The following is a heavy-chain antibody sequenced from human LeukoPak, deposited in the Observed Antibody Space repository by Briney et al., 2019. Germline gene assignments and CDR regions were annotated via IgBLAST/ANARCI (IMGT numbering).Heavy chain of an antibody. D-gene: IGHD3-10*01. J-gene: IGHJ4*02. V-gene: IGHV3-30*02. Sequence: PGGSLRLSCAASGFTFSSYGMHWVRQAPGKGLEWVAFIRYDGSNKYYADSVKGRFTISRDNSKNTLYLQMNSLRAEDTAVYYCAKTGRLDYYGSGSYAKDYWGQGALVTVSS. CDR2: IRYDGSNK. CDR3: AKTGRLDYYGSGSYAKDY. CDR1: GFTFSSYG.